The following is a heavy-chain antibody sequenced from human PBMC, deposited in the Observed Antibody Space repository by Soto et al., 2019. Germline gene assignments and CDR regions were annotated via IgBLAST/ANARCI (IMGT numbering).Heavy chain of an antibody. V-gene: IGHV4-59*08. Sequence: QVQLQESGPGLVRPSETLSLTGTVSGGSISNYFWSWIRQPPGKGLEWIGYVSDSGSTNYNPSLKSRVXXXVYXSRMQFSLKLRSVTAADTAVYYCARRTAGTTYFDYWGQGTLVTVSS. CDR1: GGSISNYF. CDR3: ARRTAGTTYFDY. D-gene: IGHD1-1*01. J-gene: IGHJ4*02. CDR2: VSDSGST.